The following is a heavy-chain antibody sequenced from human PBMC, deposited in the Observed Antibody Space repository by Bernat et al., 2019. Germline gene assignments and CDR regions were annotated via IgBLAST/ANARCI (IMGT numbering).Heavy chain of an antibody. CDR1: GFTFSSYA. V-gene: IGHV3-30*01. Sequence: QVQLVESGGGVVQPGRSLRLSCAASGFTFSSYAMHWVRQAPGKGLEWVAVISYDGSNKYYADSVKGRFTISRDNSKNTLYLQMNSLRAEDTAVYYCARDPSYSNSFFDYWGQGTLVTVSS. CDR2: ISYDGSNK. D-gene: IGHD6-6*01. J-gene: IGHJ4*02. CDR3: ARDPSYSNSFFDY.